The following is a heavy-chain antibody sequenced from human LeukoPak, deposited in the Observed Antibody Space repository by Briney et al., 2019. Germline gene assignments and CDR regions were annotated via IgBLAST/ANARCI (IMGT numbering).Heavy chain of an antibody. CDR1: GFTFSSYS. J-gene: IGHJ6*02. CDR3: ARGGPGGYYYGMDV. CDR2: ISSSSSYI. Sequence: GGSLRPSCAASGFTFSSYSMNWVRQAPGKGLEWVSSISSSSSYIYYADSVKGRFTISRDNAKNSLYLQMNSLRAEDTAVYYCARGGPGGYYYGMDVWGQGTTVTVSS. V-gene: IGHV3-21*01. D-gene: IGHD3-16*01.